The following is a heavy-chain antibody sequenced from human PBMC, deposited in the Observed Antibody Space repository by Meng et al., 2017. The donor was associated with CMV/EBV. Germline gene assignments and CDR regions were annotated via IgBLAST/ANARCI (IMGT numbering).Heavy chain of an antibody. CDR1: GFTFSSYW. CDR3: ARGSGVPPYYDFWSGYYGIDY. D-gene: IGHD3-3*01. V-gene: IGHV3-74*01. CDR2: INSDGSST. J-gene: IGHJ4*02. Sequence: GESLKISCAASGFTFSSYWMHWVRQAPGKGLVWASRINSDGSSTSYADSVKGRFTISRDNAKNALYLQMNSLRAEDTAVYYCARGSGVPPYYDFWSGYYGIDYWGQGTLVTVSS.